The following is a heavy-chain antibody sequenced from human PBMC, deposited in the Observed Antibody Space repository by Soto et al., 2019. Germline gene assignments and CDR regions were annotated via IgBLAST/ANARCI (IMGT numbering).Heavy chain of an antibody. J-gene: IGHJ4*02. CDR2: IYYSGST. D-gene: IGHD2-15*01. CDR3: ARRSRTNHDCFDY. V-gene: IGHV4-39*02. Sequence: QLQLQESGPGLVKPSETLSLTCTVSGGSISSSSYYWGWIRQPPGKGLEWIGSIYYSGSTYYNPSLKTLVXXSXDXXTNRYSLKLSYVTAADTAVYYCARRSRTNHDCFDYWGQGTLVTVSS. CDR1: GGSISSSSYY.